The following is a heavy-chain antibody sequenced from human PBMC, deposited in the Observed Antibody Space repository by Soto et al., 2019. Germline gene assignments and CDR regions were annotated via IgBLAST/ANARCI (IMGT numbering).Heavy chain of an antibody. CDR2: IWYDGSNK. D-gene: IGHD4-17*01. J-gene: IGHJ4*02. CDR3: AREDYGGNSAFDY. CDR1: GFTFSNYG. V-gene: IGHV3-33*01. Sequence: GGSLRLSCAASGFTFSNYGMHWVRQAPGKGPEWVAVIWYDGSNKYYAESVKGRFTISRDNTKNTLYLQMNSLRVEDTAVYYCAREDYGGNSAFDYWGQGTLVTVSS.